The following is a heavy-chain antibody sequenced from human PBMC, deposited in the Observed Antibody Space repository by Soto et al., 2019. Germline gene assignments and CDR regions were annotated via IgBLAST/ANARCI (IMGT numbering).Heavy chain of an antibody. CDR2: ISSNGGST. V-gene: IGHV3-64D*06. D-gene: IGHD2-15*01. J-gene: IGHJ3*02. Sequence: VGSLRLSCSASGFTFSSYAMHWVRQAPGKGLEYVSAISSNGGSTYYADSVKGRFTISRDNSKNTLYLQMSSLRAEDTAVYYCVTADCSGGSCSGAFDIWGQGTMVTVSS. CDR3: VTADCSGGSCSGAFDI. CDR1: GFTFSSYA.